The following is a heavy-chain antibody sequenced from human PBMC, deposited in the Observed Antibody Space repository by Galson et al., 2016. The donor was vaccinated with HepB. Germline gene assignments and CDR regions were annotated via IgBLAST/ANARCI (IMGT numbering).Heavy chain of an antibody. V-gene: IGHV3-33*01. CDR2: SSSYGLCE. Sequence: SLRLSCAASRLKFTAFATHWVCQVPDMGLEWVRISSSYGLCEYNGVTVKGRFTFSRGHLKNTIYVRMRSVRVEDLAVHFCGRGGPVSQGWVLGTLVTVSS. CDR1: RLKFTAFA. D-gene: IGHD2/OR15-2a*01. J-gene: IGHJ4*02. CDR3: GRGGPVSQG.